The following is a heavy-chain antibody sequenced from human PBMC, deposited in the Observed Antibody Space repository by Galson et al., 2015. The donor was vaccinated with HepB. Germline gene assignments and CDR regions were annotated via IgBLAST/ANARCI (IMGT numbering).Heavy chain of an antibody. D-gene: IGHD3-3*01. Sequence: SVKVSCKASGYTFTGYYMHWVRQAPGQGLEWMGWINPNSGGTNYAQKFQGRVTMTRDTSISTAYMELSRLRSDDTAVYYCARDSAVRTILQAMDVWGKGTTVTVSP. CDR2: INPNSGGT. V-gene: IGHV1-2*02. CDR1: GYTFTGYY. J-gene: IGHJ6*04. CDR3: ARDSAVRTILQAMDV.